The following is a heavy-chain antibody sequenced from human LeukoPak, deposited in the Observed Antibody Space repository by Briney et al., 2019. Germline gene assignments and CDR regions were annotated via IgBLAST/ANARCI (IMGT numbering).Heavy chain of an antibody. CDR2: IKQDGSEK. CDR1: GFTFSSYW. V-gene: IGHV3-7*01. Sequence: GGSLRLSCAASGFTFSSYWMSWVRQAPGKGLEWVANIKQDGSEKYYVDSVKGRFTISRDNAKNSLYLQMNSLRAEDTAVYYCARGSGSYPPDYYYYMDVWGKGTTVTISS. J-gene: IGHJ6*03. D-gene: IGHD1-26*01. CDR3: ARGSGSYPPDYYYYMDV.